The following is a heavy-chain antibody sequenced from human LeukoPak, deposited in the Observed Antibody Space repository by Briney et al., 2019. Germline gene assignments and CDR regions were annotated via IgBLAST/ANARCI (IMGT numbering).Heavy chain of an antibody. CDR1: GFTFDDYG. V-gene: IGHV3-20*04. J-gene: IGHJ4*02. CDR3: AKDIRTAAAGGVDY. D-gene: IGHD6-13*01. Sequence: GGSLRLSCAASGFTFDDYGMSWVRQAPGKGLEWVSGINWNGGSTGYADSVKGRFTISRDNAKNSLYLQMNSLRAEDTALYYCAKDIRTAAAGGVDYWGQGTLVTVSS. CDR2: INWNGGST.